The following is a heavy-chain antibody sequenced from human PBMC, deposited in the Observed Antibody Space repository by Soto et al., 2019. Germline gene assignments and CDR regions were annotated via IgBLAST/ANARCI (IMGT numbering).Heavy chain of an antibody. CDR3: ARGDVVVVAATPEGWFDP. CDR1: GGSFSGYY. V-gene: IGHV4-34*01. J-gene: IGHJ5*02. Sequence: SSETLSLTCAVYGGSFSGYYWSWIRQPPGKGLEWIGEINHSGSTNYNPSLKSRVTISVDTSKNQFSLKLSSVTAADTAVYYCARGDVVVVAATPEGWFDPWGQGTLVTVSS. CDR2: INHSGST. D-gene: IGHD2-15*01.